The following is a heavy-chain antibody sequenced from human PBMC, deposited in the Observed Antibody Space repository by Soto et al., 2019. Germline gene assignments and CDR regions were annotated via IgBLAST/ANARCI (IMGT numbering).Heavy chain of an antibody. CDR2: IYYSGST. J-gene: IGHJ5*02. D-gene: IGHD5-12*01. V-gene: IGHV4-39*01. CDR1: GGSISSSSYY. CDR3: ARHYNGQAVDIVATMGINWFDP. Sequence: QLQLQESGPGLVKPSETLSLTCTVSGGSISSSSYYWGWIRQPPGKGLEWIGSIYYSGSTYYNPSLKSRVTISVDTSKNQFSLKLSSVTAADTAVYYCARHYNGQAVDIVATMGINWFDPWGQGTLVTVSS.